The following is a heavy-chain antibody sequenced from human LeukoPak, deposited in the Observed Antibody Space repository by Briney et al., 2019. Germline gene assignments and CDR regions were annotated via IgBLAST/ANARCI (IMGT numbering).Heavy chain of an antibody. Sequence: GGSLRLSCAASGFSFSTNPMSWVRQAPGKGLEWVSAISPDKTYYADSVKGGLTISRDNYKNTVDLHMNSPRAEDTAIYYCVKEHVDRAFTRSFEIWGQGIVVTVSS. CDR1: GFSFSTNP. CDR3: VKEHVDRAFTRSFEI. CDR2: ISPDKT. D-gene: IGHD3-3*02. J-gene: IGHJ3*02. V-gene: IGHV3-23*01.